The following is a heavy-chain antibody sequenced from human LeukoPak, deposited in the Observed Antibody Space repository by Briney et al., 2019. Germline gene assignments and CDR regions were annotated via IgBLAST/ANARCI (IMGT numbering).Heavy chain of an antibody. CDR2: ISNSGNT. D-gene: IGHD2/OR15-2a*01. V-gene: IGHV4-30-4*08. Sequence: SETLSLTCTVSGGSISSGDYYWSWIRQPPGEGLEWIGYISNSGNTHFNPSLKSRLTISLDTSKNQFSLNLRSVTAADTAVYYCARVRGGLDTFYYYCYMDVWGKGTTVTVSS. J-gene: IGHJ6*03. CDR3: ARVRGGLDTFYYYCYMDV. CDR1: GGSISSGDYY.